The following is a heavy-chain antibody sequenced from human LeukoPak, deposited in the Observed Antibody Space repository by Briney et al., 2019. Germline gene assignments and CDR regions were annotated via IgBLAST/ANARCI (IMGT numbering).Heavy chain of an antibody. D-gene: IGHD2-8*02. V-gene: IGHV3-48*04. CDR3: VRWGAWSSFDY. J-gene: IGHJ4*02. CDR2: ISSSSSTI. Sequence: GGSLRLSCAASGFTFSSYSMNWVRQAPGKGLEWVSYISSSSSTIYYADSVKGRFTISRDNTKNSLSLQMNSLTVDDTAVYYCVRWGAWSSFDYWGQGTPVTVST. CDR1: GFTFSSYS.